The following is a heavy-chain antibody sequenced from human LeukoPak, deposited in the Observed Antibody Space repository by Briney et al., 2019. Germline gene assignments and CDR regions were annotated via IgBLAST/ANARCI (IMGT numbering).Heavy chain of an antibody. V-gene: IGHV3-30*18. CDR3: AKFPRGPDFDY. D-gene: IGHD3-10*01. CDR2: ISYDGSNK. J-gene: IGHJ4*02. Sequence: GGSLRLSCAASGFTFSSYGMHWVRQAPGKGREWVAVISYDGSNKYYADSVKGRFTISRDNSKNTLYLQMNSLRAEDTAVYYCAKFPRGPDFDYWGQGTLVTVSS. CDR1: GFTFSSYG.